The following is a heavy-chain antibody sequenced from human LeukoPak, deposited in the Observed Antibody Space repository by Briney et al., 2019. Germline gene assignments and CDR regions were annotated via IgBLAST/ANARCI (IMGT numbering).Heavy chain of an antibody. D-gene: IGHD4-17*01. CDR1: GYSFTSYW. V-gene: IGHV5-51*01. J-gene: IGHJ4*02. Sequence: GESLKISCKGSGYSFTSYWIAWVRQMPGKGLEWMGIIYSPSFQDQVTISDDKSIRTARLQWSSLKASDTAMYYCVRSDYGDFKYYFDYWGQGTLVTVAS. CDR3: VRSDYGDFKYYFDY. CDR2: I.